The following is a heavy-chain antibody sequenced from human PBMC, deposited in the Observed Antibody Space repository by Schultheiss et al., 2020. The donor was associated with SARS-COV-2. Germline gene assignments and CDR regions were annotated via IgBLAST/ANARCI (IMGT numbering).Heavy chain of an antibody. Sequence: SETLSLTCTVSGYSISSGYYWGWIRQPPGKGLEWIGSIYHSGSTNYNPSLKSRVTISVDTSKNQFSLKLSSVTAADTAVYYCARHVEANYYDSSGYYYVFGELDYWGQGTLVTVSS. CDR1: GYSISSGYY. D-gene: IGHD3-22*01. J-gene: IGHJ4*02. CDR2: IYHSGST. V-gene: IGHV4-38-2*02. CDR3: ARHVEANYYDSSGYYYVFGELDY.